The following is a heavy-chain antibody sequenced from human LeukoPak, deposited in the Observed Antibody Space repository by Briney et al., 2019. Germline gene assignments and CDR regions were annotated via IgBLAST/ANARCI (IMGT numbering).Heavy chain of an antibody. V-gene: IGHV5-51*01. CDR2: IYPGDSDT. CDR1: GYSFTSYW. D-gene: IGHD3-10*01. J-gene: IGHJ4*02. CDR3: ARLSGSGSPYYFDY. Sequence: GESLKISCYGSGYSFTSYWIGWVRQMLGKGLEWMGIIYPGDSDTRYSPSFQGQVTISADKSITTAYLQWSSLKASDTAMYYCARLSGSGSPYYFDYWGQGTLVSVSS.